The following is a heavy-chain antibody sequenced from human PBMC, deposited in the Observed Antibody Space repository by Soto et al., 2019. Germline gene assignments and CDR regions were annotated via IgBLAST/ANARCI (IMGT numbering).Heavy chain of an antibody. D-gene: IGHD6-13*01. CDR3: ARVRGGAAAGTMEGVWCES. J-gene: IGHJ5*01. CDR2: IIPIFGTA. Sequence: QVQLVQSGAEVKKPGSSVKVSCKASGGTFSSYAISWVRQAPGQGLEWMGGIIPIFGTANYAQKFQGRVTMTADESTSTAYMELSSLRSEDTAVYFCARVRGGAAAGTMEGVWCESWGQGTLVTVSS. CDR1: GGTFSSYA. V-gene: IGHV1-69*12.